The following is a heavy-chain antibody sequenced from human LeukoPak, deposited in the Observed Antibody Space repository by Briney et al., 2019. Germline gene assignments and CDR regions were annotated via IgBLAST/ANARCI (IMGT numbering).Heavy chain of an antibody. CDR1: GGSISSYY. CDR3: ARYHQDPFYLTDNWFDP. V-gene: IGHV4-59*08. Sequence: SETLSLTCTVSGGSISSYYWSWIRQPPGKGLEWIGYIYYSGSTNYNPSLKSRVTISVDTSKNQFSLELSSVTAADTAVYYCARYHQDPFYLTDNWFDPWGQGTLVTVSS. D-gene: IGHD7-27*01. CDR2: IYYSGST. J-gene: IGHJ5*02.